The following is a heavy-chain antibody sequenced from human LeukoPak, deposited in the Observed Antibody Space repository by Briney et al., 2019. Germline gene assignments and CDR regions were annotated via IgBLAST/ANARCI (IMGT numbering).Heavy chain of an antibody. Sequence: GGSLRLSCAASGFTFSGFAMSWVRRTPGKGLEWVSGISGSGDNTLYADSVKGRFTISRDNSKNTLYLEMNSLRPEDTAVYYCARDQGGIAVPGTSPFDSWGQGTLVTVSS. CDR2: ISGSGDNT. CDR3: ARDQGGIAVPGTSPFDS. V-gene: IGHV3-23*01. D-gene: IGHD6-19*01. J-gene: IGHJ4*02. CDR1: GFTFSGFA.